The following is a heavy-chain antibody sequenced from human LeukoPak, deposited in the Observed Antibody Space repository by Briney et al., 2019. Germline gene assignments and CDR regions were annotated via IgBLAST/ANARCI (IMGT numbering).Heavy chain of an antibody. Sequence: GGSLRLSCATSGFTFDDYGMSWVRQAPGKGLEWVSDINWTGRSTGYADSVKGRFTISRDNAKNSLYLQMNSLRAEDTALYSCARRDTVMVGFEYWGQGTLVTVSS. J-gene: IGHJ4*02. D-gene: IGHD5-18*01. CDR2: INWTGRST. CDR1: GFTFDDYG. V-gene: IGHV3-20*04. CDR3: ARRDTVMVGFEY.